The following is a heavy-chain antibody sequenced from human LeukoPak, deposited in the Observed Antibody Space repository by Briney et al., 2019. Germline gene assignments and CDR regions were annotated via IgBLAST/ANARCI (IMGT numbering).Heavy chain of an antibody. CDR1: GGSISSGGYS. J-gene: IGHJ4*02. V-gene: IGHV3-23*01. Sequence: ETLSLTCAVSGGSISSGGYSWSWVRQAPGKGLEWVSAISGSGSNTYYADSVKGRFTISRDNSKNTLYLQMNSLRAENTAVYYCARESDFWGGYYDYWGQGTLVAVSS. CDR3: ARESDFWGGYYDY. CDR2: ISGSGSNT. D-gene: IGHD3-3*01.